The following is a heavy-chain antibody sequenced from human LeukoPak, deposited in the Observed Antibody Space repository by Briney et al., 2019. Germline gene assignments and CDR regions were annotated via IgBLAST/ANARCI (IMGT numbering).Heavy chain of an antibody. CDR3: VRDLILTWTPGDDFDH. CDR2: INKRGSVI. CDR1: GFTFSGYC. Sequence: GGSLRLSCAASGFTFSGYCMHWVRQAPGKGLEWVARINKRGSVISYADSVRGRFTISRENARNAVYLQMDSLRAEDTAVYYCVRDLILTWTPGDDFDHWGQGTMVTVSS. J-gene: IGHJ4*02. D-gene: IGHD3-16*01. V-gene: IGHV3-74*01.